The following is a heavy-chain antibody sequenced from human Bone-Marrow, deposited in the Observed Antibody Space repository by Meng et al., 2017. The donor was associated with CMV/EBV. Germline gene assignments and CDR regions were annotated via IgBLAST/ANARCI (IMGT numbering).Heavy chain of an antibody. CDR2: INPNSGGT. CDR1: GYTFTGYY. D-gene: IGHD2-2*01. J-gene: IGHJ5*02. Sequence: ASVKVSCKASGYTFTGYYMHWVRQAPGQGLEWMGWINPNSGGTNYAQKFQGRVTMTRDTSISTAYMELSRLRSDDTSVYYCARGVVVVPAAIGWFDHWGQGTLVTVSS. CDR3: ARGVVVVPAAIGWFDH. V-gene: IGHV1-2*02.